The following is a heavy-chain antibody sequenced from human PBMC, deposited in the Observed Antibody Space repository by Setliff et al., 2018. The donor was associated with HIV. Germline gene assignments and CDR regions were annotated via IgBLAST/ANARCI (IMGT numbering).Heavy chain of an antibody. J-gene: IGHJ4*02. V-gene: IGHV4-30-4*08. D-gene: IGHD6-19*01. CDR1: GGSISSGDYF. CDR3: VRGPQWLVQKGRVYYFDY. Sequence: SETLSLTCTVSGGSISSGDYFLSWIRQAPGKGLEWIGCIYYSRSAYYNPSLQSRVTISVDTSKNQVSLKLNSMTAADTAVYFCVRGPQWLVQKGRVYYFDYWGQGALVTVSS. CDR2: IYYSRSA.